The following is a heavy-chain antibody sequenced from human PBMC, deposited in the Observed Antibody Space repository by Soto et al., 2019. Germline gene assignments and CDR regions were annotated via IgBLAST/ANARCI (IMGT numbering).Heavy chain of an antibody. D-gene: IGHD2-2*01. J-gene: IGHJ6*02. CDR3: ARSQGSSTSLEIYYYYYYGMDV. CDR1: GGTFSSYA. Sequence: QVQLVQYGAEVKKPGSSVKVSCKASGGTFSSYAISWVRQAPGQGLEWMGGIIPISETTNYAQKFQGRVTITADESKSTAYMELSSLRSEDTAVYYCARSQGSSTSLEIYYYYYYGMDVWGQGPTVTVSS. V-gene: IGHV1-69*01. CDR2: IIPISETT.